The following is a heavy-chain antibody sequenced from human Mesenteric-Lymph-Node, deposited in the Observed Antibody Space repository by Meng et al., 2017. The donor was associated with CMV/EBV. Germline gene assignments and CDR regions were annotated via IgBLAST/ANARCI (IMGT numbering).Heavy chain of an antibody. Sequence: FTFSSYGMHWVRRAPGKGLEWVSAISGSGGSTNYADSVKGRFTISRDNSKNTLYLQMNSLRAEDTAIYYCAKDRDSSSWYRRVYFQHWGQGTLVTVSS. CDR2: ISGSGGST. D-gene: IGHD6-13*01. CDR3: AKDRDSSSWYRRVYFQH. V-gene: IGHV3-23*01. J-gene: IGHJ1*01. CDR1: FTFSSYG.